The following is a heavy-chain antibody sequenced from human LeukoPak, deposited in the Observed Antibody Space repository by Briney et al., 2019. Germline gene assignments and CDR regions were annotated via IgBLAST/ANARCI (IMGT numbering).Heavy chain of an antibody. Sequence: GGSLRLSCAASGFTFSSYAMSWVRQAPGKGLEWVSAISGSGGSTYYADSVKGRFTISRDNSKNTLYLQMNSLRAEDTAVYYCAKRAGQVTFWSGYCDYWGQGTLVTVSS. CDR1: GFTFSSYA. J-gene: IGHJ4*02. V-gene: IGHV3-23*01. CDR3: AKRAGQVTFWSGYCDY. CDR2: ISGSGGST. D-gene: IGHD3-3*01.